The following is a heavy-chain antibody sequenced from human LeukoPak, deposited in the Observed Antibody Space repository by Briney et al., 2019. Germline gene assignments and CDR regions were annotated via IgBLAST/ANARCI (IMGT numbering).Heavy chain of an antibody. V-gene: IGHV4-39*01. CDR2: IYYSGST. CDR3: ARHAGGIAAAGTRPFDY. D-gene: IGHD6-13*01. J-gene: IGHJ4*02. CDR1: GASFSSSTYY. Sequence: SETLSLTCTVSGASFSSSTYYWGWIRQPPGKGLERIGSIYYSGSTYYNPSLKSRVTMSVDTSKNQFSLKLSSVTAADTAVYYCARHAGGIAAAGTRPFDYWGQGTLVTVSS.